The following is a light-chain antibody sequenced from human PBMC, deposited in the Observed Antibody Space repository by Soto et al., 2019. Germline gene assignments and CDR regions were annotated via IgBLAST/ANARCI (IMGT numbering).Light chain of an antibody. Sequence: DIQMTQSPSTLSASVGDRVTITCRASQTISPWLAWYQQKPGKAPILLISDASSLERGVPSRFSGSGSGTEFTLTVSSLQPDDFATYYCQHYARESTCTFSQGTKVEI. J-gene: IGKJ1*01. V-gene: IGKV1-5*01. CDR3: QHYARESTCT. CDR1: QTISPW. CDR2: DAS.